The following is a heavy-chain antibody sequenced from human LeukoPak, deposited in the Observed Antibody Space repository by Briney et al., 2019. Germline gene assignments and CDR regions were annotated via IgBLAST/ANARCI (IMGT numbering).Heavy chain of an antibody. CDR3: PRVGYIDEGIDY. V-gene: IGHV3-7*04. CDR2: IKQDGSKK. J-gene: IGHJ4*02. Sequence: GGSLRLSCVASGFPFSSYWMTWVRQAPGKGLEWVANIKQDGSKKSYVDSVKGRFTISRDNAKNSLYLQMNSLRAEDTAIYYCPRVGYIDEGIDYWGQGTLVTVSS. D-gene: IGHD5-24*01. CDR1: GFPFSSYW.